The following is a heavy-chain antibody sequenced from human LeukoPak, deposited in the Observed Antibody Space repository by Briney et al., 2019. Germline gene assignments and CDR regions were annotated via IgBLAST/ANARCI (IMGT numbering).Heavy chain of an antibody. V-gene: IGHV3-30-3*01. D-gene: IGHD5-18*01. CDR2: ISYDGSNK. CDR1: GFTFSSYA. Sequence: GRSLRLSCAASGFTFSSYAMHWVRQAPGKGLEWVAVISYDGSNKYYADSVKGRFTISRDNSKNTLYLQMNSLRAEDPAVYYGARDFGDTAMEYPRGGFDPWGQGTLVTVPS. J-gene: IGHJ5*02. CDR3: ARDFGDTAMEYPRGGFDP.